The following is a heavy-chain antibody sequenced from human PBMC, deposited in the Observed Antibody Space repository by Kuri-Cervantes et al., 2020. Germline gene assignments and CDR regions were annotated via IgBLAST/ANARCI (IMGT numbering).Heavy chain of an antibody. CDR3: ARGSLSSWNDGLYDS. CDR1: GFTFSSYA. V-gene: IGHV3-21*01. J-gene: IGHJ4*02. Sequence: GESLKISCAASGFTFSSYAMHWVRQAPGKGLEWVSSISTTSTYIFYADSMKGRFTISRDNAENSLYLQMDSLRAEDTAVYYCARGSLSSWNDGLYDSWGQGTLVTVSS. D-gene: IGHD1-1*01. CDR2: ISTTSTYI.